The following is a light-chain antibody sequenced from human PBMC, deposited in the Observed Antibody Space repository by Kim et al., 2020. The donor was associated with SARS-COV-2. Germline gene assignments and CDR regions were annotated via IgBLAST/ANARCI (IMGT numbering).Light chain of an antibody. CDR3: QQYGSSPRT. V-gene: IGKV3-20*01. CDR1: QYVSRSY. CDR2: DAS. J-gene: IGKJ1*01. Sequence: SPGASGTLACRASQYVSRSYLAWYQQKPGQAPRLLIYDASTTATGIPDRFSGSGSGTDFTLTISRLEPEDFAVYFCQQYGSSPRTFGQGTKVDIK.